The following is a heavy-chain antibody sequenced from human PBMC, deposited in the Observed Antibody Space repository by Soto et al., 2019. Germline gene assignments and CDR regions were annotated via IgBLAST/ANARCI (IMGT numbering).Heavy chain of an antibody. D-gene: IGHD6-13*01. Sequence: QVQLVQSGAEVKKAGSSVKVSCKVSGVTFSSYFINWVRQAPGQGLEWVGGIIPVFGTASYAEKFQGRVTITADESTSTANLELSSLRPDDTAVYYCARESPSAAAAYYYYGPDVWGQGTTVTVPS. CDR3: ARESPSAAAAYYYYGPDV. V-gene: IGHV1-69*01. CDR2: IIPVFGTA. J-gene: IGHJ6*02. CDR1: GVTFSSYF.